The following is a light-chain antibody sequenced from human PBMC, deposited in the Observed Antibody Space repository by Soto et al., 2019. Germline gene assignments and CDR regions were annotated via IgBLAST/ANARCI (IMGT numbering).Light chain of an antibody. CDR2: GAT. J-gene: IGKJ1*01. V-gene: IGKV3-15*01. CDR1: QSVSIL. Sequence: EIVMTQSQATLSVSPCESATLSGSASQSVSILLAWYQQKPGQAPRLLIHGATTRATGIPARFSGSGSGTDFTLTISCLQSEDFATYYCQQYYSYPRTFGQGTKVDIK. CDR3: QQYYSYPRT.